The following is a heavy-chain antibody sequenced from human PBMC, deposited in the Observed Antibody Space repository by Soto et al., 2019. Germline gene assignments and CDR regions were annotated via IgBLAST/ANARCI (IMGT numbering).Heavy chain of an antibody. J-gene: IGHJ5*02. D-gene: IGHD3-16*02. CDR1: GGFLSESY. Sequence: SETLSLTCAVYGGFLSESYWTWIRQPPGKGLEWIGEINHVGGTNYNPSLKSRVTMSVDTSQNQFSLRLISVTAADTAMYFCARISYQLPSSVLWLDPWGQG. CDR2: INHVGGT. V-gene: IGHV4-34*01. CDR3: ARISYQLPSSVLWLDP.